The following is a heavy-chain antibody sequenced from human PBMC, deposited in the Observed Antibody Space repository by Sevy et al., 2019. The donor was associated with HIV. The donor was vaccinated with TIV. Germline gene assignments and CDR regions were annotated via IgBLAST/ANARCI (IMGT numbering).Heavy chain of an antibody. D-gene: IGHD2-2*01. Sequence: GGSLRRSCAASGFTFSSYWMSWVRQAPGKGLEWVANIKQDGSEKYYVDSVKGRFTISRDNAKNSLYLQMNSLSAEDTAVYVCARDHCSSTSYIPYYYGMDVWGQGTTVTVSS. CDR2: IKQDGSEK. V-gene: IGHV3-7*01. J-gene: IGHJ6*02. CDR1: GFTFSSYW. CDR3: ARDHCSSTSYIPYYYGMDV.